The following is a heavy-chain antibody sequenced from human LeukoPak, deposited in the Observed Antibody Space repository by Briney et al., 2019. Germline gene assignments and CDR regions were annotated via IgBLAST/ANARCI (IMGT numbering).Heavy chain of an antibody. D-gene: IGHD2-2*01. CDR2: FYYTGIT. Sequence: SETLSLTCSVSGGSISGRSYYWGWIRQPPGKGLEWIGSFYYTGITYFNPSLKGRVTVSVDTSRKHFSLKLTSVTAADTAVYYCARGYCSSTSCPNYYYYMDVWGKGTTVTVSS. J-gene: IGHJ6*03. CDR1: GGSISGRSYY. CDR3: ARGYCSSTSCPNYYYYMDV. V-gene: IGHV4-39*07.